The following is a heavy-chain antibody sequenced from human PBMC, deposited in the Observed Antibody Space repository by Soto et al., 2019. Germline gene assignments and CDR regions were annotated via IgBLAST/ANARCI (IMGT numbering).Heavy chain of an antibody. CDR1: GGTFSSYA. V-gene: IGHV1-69*13. CDR2: IIPIFGTA. J-gene: IGHJ6*02. Sequence: SVKVSCKASGGTFSSYAISWVRQAPGQGLEWMGGIIPIFGTANYAQKFQGRVTITADESTSTAYMELSSLRSEDTAVYYCALTMVRGAYYYYYGMDVWGQGTTVTVSS. CDR3: ALTMVRGAYYYYYGMDV. D-gene: IGHD3-10*01.